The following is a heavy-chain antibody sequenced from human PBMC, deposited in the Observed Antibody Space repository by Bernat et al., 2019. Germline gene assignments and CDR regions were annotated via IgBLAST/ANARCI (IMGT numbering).Heavy chain of an antibody. V-gene: IGHV3-23*01. CDR1: GFTFNIYA. Sequence: EVQLLESGGGLVQPGGSLRLSCAASGFTFNIYAMSWVRQAPGRGLDGVSAINGSGGGTFYTASVKGRFTISRDNSKNTLYLQMNSLRAEDTAVYYCAKERGYSYGSLNGYFDYWGQGTLVTVSS. CDR2: INGSGGGT. J-gene: IGHJ4*02. CDR3: AKERGYSYGSLNGYFDY. D-gene: IGHD5-18*01.